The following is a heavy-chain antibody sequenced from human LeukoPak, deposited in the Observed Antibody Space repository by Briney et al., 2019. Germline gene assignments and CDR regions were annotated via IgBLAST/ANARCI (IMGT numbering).Heavy chain of an antibody. CDR2: ISAYNGNT. Sequence: ATVKVSCKASGYTFTSYGISWVRQAPGQGLEWMGWISAYNGNTNYAQKLQGRVTMTTDTSTSTAYMELRSLRSDDTAGYYCASALSEYQLPYYFDYWGQGTLVTVSS. V-gene: IGHV1-18*01. D-gene: IGHD2-2*01. CDR1: GYTFTSYG. J-gene: IGHJ4*02. CDR3: ASALSEYQLPYYFDY.